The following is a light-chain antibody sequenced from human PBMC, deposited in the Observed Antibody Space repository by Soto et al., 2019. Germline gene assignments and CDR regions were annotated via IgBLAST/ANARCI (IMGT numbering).Light chain of an antibody. CDR1: QTINRW. J-gene: IGKJ1*01. Sequence: DIQMTQSASTLSASLGDRVTITWGASQTINRWLAWHQQKPGKAPKLLIYEASNLETGVPSRFGGSGYGTEFTLIISSLQPDDFATYYCQQYDSYPWTFGQGTKVDIK. V-gene: IGKV1-5*03. CDR2: EAS. CDR3: QQYDSYPWT.